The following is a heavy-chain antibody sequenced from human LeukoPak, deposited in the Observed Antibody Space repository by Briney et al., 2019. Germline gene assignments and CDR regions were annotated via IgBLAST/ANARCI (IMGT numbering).Heavy chain of an antibody. Sequence: PGGSLRLSCAASGFTFSSYSMNWVRQAPGKGLEWVSSISSSSSYIYYADSVKGRFTISRDNAKNSLYLQMNSLRAEDTAVYYCAKDIGGLKYFDYWGQGTLVTVSS. J-gene: IGHJ4*02. V-gene: IGHV3-21*01. CDR3: AKDIGGLKYFDY. D-gene: IGHD3-10*01. CDR1: GFTFSSYS. CDR2: ISSSSSYI.